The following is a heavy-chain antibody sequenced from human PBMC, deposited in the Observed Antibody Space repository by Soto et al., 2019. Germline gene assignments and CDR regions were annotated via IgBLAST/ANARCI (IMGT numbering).Heavy chain of an antibody. CDR3: ARGSTDSYPGSRIFDF. Sequence: GGSLRLSCAASGFTFSSYWMHWVRQAPGKGLVWVSRINSDGSSTSYADSVKGRLTISRDNAKNALYLQMNSLRAEDTAVYYCARGSTDSYPGSRIFDFWGRGTLVTVSS. D-gene: IGHD3-10*01. CDR2: INSDGSST. J-gene: IGHJ4*02. CDR1: GFTFSSYW. V-gene: IGHV3-74*01.